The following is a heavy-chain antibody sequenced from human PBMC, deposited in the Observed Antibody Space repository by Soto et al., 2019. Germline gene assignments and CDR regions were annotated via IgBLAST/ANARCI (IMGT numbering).Heavy chain of an antibody. V-gene: IGHV3-7*01. CDR2: IKEDGSEK. D-gene: IGHD2-2*01. J-gene: IGHJ4*02. CDR1: GLTFRSDW. CDR3: ARVWYCSRTSCYRFDY. Sequence: PGGSLRLSCVASGLTFRSDWMSWVRQAPGKGLEWVANIKEDGSEKYYVDSVKGRFTVSRDNAKNSLYLQMNSLRAEDTAVYYCARVWYCSRTSCYRFDYWGLGTLVTVSS.